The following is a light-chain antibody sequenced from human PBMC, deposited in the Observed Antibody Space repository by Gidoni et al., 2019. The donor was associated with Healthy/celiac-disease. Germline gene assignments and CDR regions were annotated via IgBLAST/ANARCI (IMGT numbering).Light chain of an antibody. Sequence: ELVLTQSPGTLSLSPGERATLSCRASQSVSSSYLAWYQQKPGQAPRLLFYGASSRATGIPDRCSGSGSGTDFTLTISRLEPEDFAVYYCQQYGSSRTFGQGTKVEIK. CDR1: QSVSSSY. CDR3: QQYGSSRT. CDR2: GAS. V-gene: IGKV3-20*01. J-gene: IGKJ1*01.